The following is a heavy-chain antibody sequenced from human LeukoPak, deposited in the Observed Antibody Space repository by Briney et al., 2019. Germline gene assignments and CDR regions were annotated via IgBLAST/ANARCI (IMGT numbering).Heavy chain of an antibody. D-gene: IGHD3-22*01. V-gene: IGHV1-2*02. CDR2: INPNSGGT. CDR1: GYTFTGYY. J-gene: IGHJ5*02. CDR3: ARSPISAVPTIIRSWFDP. Sequence: ASVKVSCKASGYTFTGYYIHWVRQAPGQGLEWMGWINPNSGGTNYAQKFQDRVTMTRDTSISTAYMDLSRLRSDDTAVYYCARSPISAVPTIIRSWFDPWGQGTLVTVSS.